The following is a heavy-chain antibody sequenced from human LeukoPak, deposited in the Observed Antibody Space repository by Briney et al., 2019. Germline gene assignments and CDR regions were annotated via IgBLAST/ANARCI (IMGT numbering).Heavy chain of an antibody. Sequence: PTDTLSLTCTVSGGSISSGGYYWSWIRQHPGKGLEWIGYIFYIGSTYYNPSLKSRVTISVDTSKNQFSLKLSSVTAADTAVYYCARDTPPFGRSSSWYRATGFDPWGQGTLVTASS. CDR1: GGSISSGGYY. J-gene: IGHJ5*02. CDR2: IFYIGST. D-gene: IGHD6-13*01. V-gene: IGHV4-31*03. CDR3: ARDTPPFGRSSSWYRATGFDP.